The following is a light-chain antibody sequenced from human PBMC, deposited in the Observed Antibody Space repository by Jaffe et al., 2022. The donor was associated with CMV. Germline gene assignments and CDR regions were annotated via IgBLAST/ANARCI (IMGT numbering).Light chain of an antibody. CDR1: QSVTSSY. CDR2: GAS. V-gene: IGKV3-20*01. CDR3: QQYGPSLPYT. Sequence: EIVLTQSPGTLSLSPGERATLPCRASQSVTSSYLAWYQQKPGQAPRLLIYGASSRATGIPDRFSGSGSGTDFTLTISRLEPEDFAVYYCQQYGPSLPYTFGQGTKLEIK. J-gene: IGKJ2*01.